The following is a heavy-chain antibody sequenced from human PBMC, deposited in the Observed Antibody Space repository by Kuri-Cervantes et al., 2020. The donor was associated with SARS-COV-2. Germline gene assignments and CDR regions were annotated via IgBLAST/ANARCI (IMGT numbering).Heavy chain of an antibody. CDR3: ARGSIVGATYYFDY. D-gene: IGHD1-26*01. Sequence: LSLTCAASGFTFSSYAMHWVRQAPGKGLEWVAVISYDGSNKYYADSVKGRFTISRDNSKNTLYLQMNSLRAEDTAVYYCARGSIVGATYYFDYWGQGTLVTVSS. CDR1: GFTFSSYA. CDR2: ISYDGSNK. V-gene: IGHV3-30*04. J-gene: IGHJ4*02.